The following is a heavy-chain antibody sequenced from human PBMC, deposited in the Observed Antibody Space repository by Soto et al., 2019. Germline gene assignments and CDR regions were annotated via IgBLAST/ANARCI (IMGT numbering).Heavy chain of an antibody. V-gene: IGHV2-5*02. CDR3: AHSEGIGEYFQH. CDR2: IYWDDVK. Sequence: QITLKESGPTLVKPTQTLTLTCTFSGFSLSTSGVGVGWIRQPPGKALEWLGIIYWDDVKWCSPSLKTRLTLTKDTPKNLVVLIMTIMDPVDTATYYCAHSEGIGEYFQHWGQGTLVTISS. J-gene: IGHJ1*01. CDR1: GFSLSTSGVG. D-gene: IGHD3-10*01.